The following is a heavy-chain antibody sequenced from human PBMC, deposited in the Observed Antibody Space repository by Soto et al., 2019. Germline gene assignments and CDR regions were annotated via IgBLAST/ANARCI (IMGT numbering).Heavy chain of an antibody. V-gene: IGHV3-53*01. CDR1: GFTVSTKY. Sequence: EVQLVESVGGLIQPGGSLRLSCAASGFTVSTKYMNWVRQAPGRGLEWVSVIYPGGNTYYTDSVQGRFTISSDSSRNTMFFQMNSLRAEDTALYYCAGESYFYGSGNDGCFDPWGQGTLVTVSS. CDR2: IYPGGNT. CDR3: AGESYFYGSGNDGCFDP. J-gene: IGHJ5*02. D-gene: IGHD3-10*01.